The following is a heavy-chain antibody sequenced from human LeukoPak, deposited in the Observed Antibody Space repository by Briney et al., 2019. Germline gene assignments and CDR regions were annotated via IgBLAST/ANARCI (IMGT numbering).Heavy chain of an antibody. CDR2: VYYCGNT. Sequence: SETLSLTCIVSGGSVTTYYWTWIRQPPGKGLEWIGYVYYCGNTNYNPSLESRVTISVDIPKNRVSLRLSSVTAADTAVYYCARTPDYCTSTACYADYYYGMDVWGPGATVTVSS. CDR1: GGSVTTYY. CDR3: ARTPDYCTSTACYADYYYGMDV. D-gene: IGHD2-2*01. J-gene: IGHJ6*02. V-gene: IGHV4-59*08.